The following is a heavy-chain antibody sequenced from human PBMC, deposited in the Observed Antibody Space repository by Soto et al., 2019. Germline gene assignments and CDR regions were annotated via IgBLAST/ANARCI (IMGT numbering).Heavy chain of an antibody. V-gene: IGHV3-33*01. J-gene: IGHJ6*02. CDR2: IWYDGSNK. D-gene: IGHD1-20*01. Sequence: QVQLVESGGGVVQPGRSLRLSCAASGFTFSSYGMHWVRQAPGKGLEWVAVIWYDGSNKYYADSVKGRFTISRDNSKNTLYLQMNSLRAEDTAVYYCAREVRGYNWISANYYYGMDVWGQGTTVTVSS. CDR3: AREVRGYNWISANYYYGMDV. CDR1: GFTFSSYG.